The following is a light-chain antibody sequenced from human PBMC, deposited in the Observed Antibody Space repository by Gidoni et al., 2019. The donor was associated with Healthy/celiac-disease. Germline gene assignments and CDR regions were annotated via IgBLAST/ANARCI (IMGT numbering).Light chain of an antibody. CDR3: QQYESDSRT. CDR2: KAS. CDR1: QNIYIW. J-gene: IGKJ1*01. Sequence: DIQITQSPSTLSASVGDRVTITCRASQNIYIWLAWYQQKPGKAPKLLIYKASSLANGVPSSFSGSGSGTEFTLTISSLQPDDFATYYCQQYESDSRTCGQGTKVEIK. V-gene: IGKV1-5*03.